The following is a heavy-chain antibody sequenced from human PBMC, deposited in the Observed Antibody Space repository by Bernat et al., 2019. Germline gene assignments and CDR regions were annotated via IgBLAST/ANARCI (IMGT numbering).Heavy chain of an antibody. CDR1: GGSISSSSYY. D-gene: IGHD6-19*01. V-gene: IGHV4-39*01. J-gene: IGHJ4*02. CDR3: ARTSGWYEDY. Sequence: QLQLQESGPGLVKPSETLSLTCTVSGGSISSSSYYWGWIRQPPGKGLEWIGSIYYSWSTYFNPALKSRVTISVNTSKNQFSLKLSSVTAANTAVYYCARTSGWYEDYWGQGTLVTVSS. CDR2: IYYSWST.